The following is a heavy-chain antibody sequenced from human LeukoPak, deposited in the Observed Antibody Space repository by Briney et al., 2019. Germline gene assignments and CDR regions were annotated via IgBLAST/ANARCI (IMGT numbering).Heavy chain of an antibody. J-gene: IGHJ4*02. Sequence: GVSLRLSCVASGFTFSTYSMNWVRQAPGKGREGVSSISTRSSYKLHADSLRGRCTISRDVAKNSVYLHMHSLRAEDTAVYCCASPQSDRSSYYYIDFWGQGTLVTVSS. D-gene: IGHD3-22*01. V-gene: IGHV3-21*06. CDR3: ASPQSDRSSYYYIDF. CDR2: ISTRSSYK. CDR1: GFTFSTYS.